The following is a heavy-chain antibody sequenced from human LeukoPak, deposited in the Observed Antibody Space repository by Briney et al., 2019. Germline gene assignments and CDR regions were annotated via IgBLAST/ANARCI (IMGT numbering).Heavy chain of an antibody. Sequence: ASVKVSCKTSGYPFMGYYVHWVRQAPGQGLEWMGWVNPNTGTTSSAKKFQGRVTMTTDTSINTVYMELRSLISDDTAMYYCAKDWGIAMTGLYSFDHWGQGTLVTVSS. CDR1: GYPFMGYY. V-gene: IGHV1-2*02. CDR2: VNPNTGTT. D-gene: IGHD6-19*01. J-gene: IGHJ4*02. CDR3: AKDWGIAMTGLYSFDH.